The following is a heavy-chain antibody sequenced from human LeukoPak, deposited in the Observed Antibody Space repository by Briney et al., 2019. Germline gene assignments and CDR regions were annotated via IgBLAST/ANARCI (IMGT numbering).Heavy chain of an antibody. J-gene: IGHJ5*02. CDR3: VRDYCSGGSCYESKWFDP. V-gene: IGHV3-33*08. D-gene: IGHD2-15*01. Sequence: PGGSLRLSCAASGFTFSSYSMNWIRQAPGKGLEWVAVIWFDGINTNHADSVKGRFTVSRDNSKNTLFLQMNSLRAEDTAVYFCVRDYCSGGSCYESKWFDPWGQGTLVTVSS. CDR1: GFTFSSYS. CDR2: IWFDGINT.